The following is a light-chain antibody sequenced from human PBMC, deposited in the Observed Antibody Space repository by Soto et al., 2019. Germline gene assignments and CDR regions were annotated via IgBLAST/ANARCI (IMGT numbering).Light chain of an antibody. CDR1: QSVSSN. V-gene: IGKV3-15*01. CDR3: QQYNNWPRT. CDR2: GES. Sequence: EIVMTQSPATLSVSPGERATLSCRASQSVSSNLAWYQQKPGQAPRLLIYGESTRPTGIPARFSGSGSGIEFTNTISSLQSEDFGVYYWQQYNNWPRTFGQGTKVEIK. J-gene: IGKJ1*01.